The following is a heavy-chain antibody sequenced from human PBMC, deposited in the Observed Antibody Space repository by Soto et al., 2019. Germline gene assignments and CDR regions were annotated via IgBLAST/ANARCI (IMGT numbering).Heavy chain of an antibody. Sequence: ASVKVSCKASGGTFSSYAISWVRQAPGQGLEWMGGIIPIFGTANYAQKFQGRVTITADESTSTAYMELSSLRSEDTAVYYCARTWIAAAGTDAYYFDYWGQGTLVTVSS. CDR2: IIPIFGTA. V-gene: IGHV1-69*13. D-gene: IGHD6-13*01. CDR3: ARTWIAAAGTDAYYFDY. CDR1: GGTFSSYA. J-gene: IGHJ4*02.